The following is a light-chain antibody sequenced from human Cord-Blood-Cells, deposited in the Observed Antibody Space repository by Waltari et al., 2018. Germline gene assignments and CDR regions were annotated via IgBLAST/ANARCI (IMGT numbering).Light chain of an antibody. CDR1: QDISNY. J-gene: IGKJ3*01. Sequence: DLQMTQSPSSLSASVGDRVTITCQASQDISNYLNWYQQKPGKAPTLLIYDASNLETGVPSRFSGSGSGTDFTFTISSLQPEDIATYYCQQYDNLPRSTFGPGTKVDIK. CDR2: DAS. CDR3: QQYDNLPRST. V-gene: IGKV1-33*01.